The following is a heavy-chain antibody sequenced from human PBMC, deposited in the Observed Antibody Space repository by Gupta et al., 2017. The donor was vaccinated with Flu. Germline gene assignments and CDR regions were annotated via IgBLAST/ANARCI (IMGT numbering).Heavy chain of an antibody. CDR3: ASQWEKWELLLDAFDI. CDR1: GGTFSSYA. V-gene: IGHV1-69*01. Sequence: QVQLVQSGAEVKKPGSSVKVSCKASGGTFSSYAISWVRQAPGQGLEWMGGIIPIFGTANYAQKFQGRVTITADESTSTAYMELGSLRSEDTAVYYCASQWEKWELLLDAFDIWGQGTMVTVSS. CDR2: IIPIFGTA. D-gene: IGHD1-26*01. J-gene: IGHJ3*02.